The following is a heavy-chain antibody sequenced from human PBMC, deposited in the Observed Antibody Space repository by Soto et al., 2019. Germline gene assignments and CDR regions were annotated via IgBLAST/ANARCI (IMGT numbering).Heavy chain of an antibody. V-gene: IGHV5-51*01. CDR3: AASNFYYGMDV. CDR1: GYTFTNYW. Sequence: PGESLKISCKGSGYTFTNYWIGWVRQMPGKGLEWMGIIYPCDSHTKYNPSFQGQVTISANKSITTTYLQWTSLKASDTAIYYCAASNFYYGMDVWGQGTTVTVSS. CDR2: IYPCDSHT. J-gene: IGHJ6*02.